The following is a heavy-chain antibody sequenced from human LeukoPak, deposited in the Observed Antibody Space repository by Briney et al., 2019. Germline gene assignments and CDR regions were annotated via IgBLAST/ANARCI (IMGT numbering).Heavy chain of an antibody. Sequence: PGGSLRLSCAASGFTFSTYWMSWVRQAPGKGLEWVALIKEVDSDTYYMDSVRGRFTIFRDNADNSLYLQMNSLRAEDTAVYYCARGRVAANDFDYWGQGTLVTVSS. CDR1: GFTFSTYW. CDR3: ARGRVAANDFDY. CDR2: IKEVDSDT. V-gene: IGHV3-7*01. D-gene: IGHD2-15*01. J-gene: IGHJ4*02.